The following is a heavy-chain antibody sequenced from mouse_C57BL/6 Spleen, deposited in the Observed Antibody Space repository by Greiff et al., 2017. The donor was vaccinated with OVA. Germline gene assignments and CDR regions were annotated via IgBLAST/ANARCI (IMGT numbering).Heavy chain of an antibody. CDR1: GYTFTSYW. CDR2: IDPSDGYT. D-gene: IGHD2-3*01. Sequence: VQLQQPGAELVKPGASVKLSCTASGYTFTSYWMQWVKQRPGQGLEWIGEIDPSDGYTNYNQKFKGKATLTVDTSSSTAYMQLSSLTSEDSAVYDCAYDGYSFAYWGQGTLVTVSA. CDR3: AYDGYSFAY. V-gene: IGHV1-50*01. J-gene: IGHJ3*01.